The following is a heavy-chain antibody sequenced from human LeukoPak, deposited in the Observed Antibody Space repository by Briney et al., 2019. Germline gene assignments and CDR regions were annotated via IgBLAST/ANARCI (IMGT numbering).Heavy chain of an antibody. D-gene: IGHD2-2*01. CDR3: AKCQSTVVQLIDY. CDR1: RFTFSSYA. V-gene: IGHV3-23*01. J-gene: IGHJ4*02. Sequence: GGSLRLSCAASRFTFSSYAASWVRQAPGKGLEWVSGISGGGGHTYYADSVKGRFTISRDNSQNTVYLQMNSLRAEDTALYYCAKCQSTVVQLIDYWGQGTLVTVSS. CDR2: ISGGGGHT.